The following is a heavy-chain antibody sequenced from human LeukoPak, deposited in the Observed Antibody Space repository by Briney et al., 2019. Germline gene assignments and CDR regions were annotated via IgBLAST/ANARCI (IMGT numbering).Heavy chain of an antibody. CDR1: TGTFSSYA. D-gene: IGHD3-3*01. V-gene: IGHV1-69*13. CDR3: AREDNTYYDFWSGYYPGYFDY. J-gene: IGHJ4*02. CDR2: IIHIFGTA. Sequence: SAKASCKASTGTFSSYAISWVRHAPGQGLGWMGVIIHIFGTANYAQKFQGRVTITADESTSTAYMELSSLRSEDTAVYYCAREDNTYYDFWSGYYPGYFDYWGQGTLVTVSS.